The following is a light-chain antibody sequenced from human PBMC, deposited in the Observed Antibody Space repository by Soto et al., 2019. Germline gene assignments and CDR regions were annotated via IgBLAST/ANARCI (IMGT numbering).Light chain of an antibody. J-gene: IGKJ3*01. CDR2: GAS. V-gene: IGKV3-20*01. CDR1: QSVSSNS. Sequence: ETVLTQSPGTLSLSPGERATLSCRASQSVSSNSLAWYQQKPGQAPRFLIFGASSRATGIPDRFSGSESGTDFTLTISRLEPDDGAVYYCHQYGNSPFTFGPGTKVDIK. CDR3: HQYGNSPFT.